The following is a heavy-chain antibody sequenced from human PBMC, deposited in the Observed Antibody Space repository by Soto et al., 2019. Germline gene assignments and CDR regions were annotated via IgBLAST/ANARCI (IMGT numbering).Heavy chain of an antibody. CDR1: GYTLTELS. Sequence: ASVKVSCKVSGYTLTELSMHWVRQAPGKGLEWMGGFDPEDGETIYAQKFQGRVTMTEDTSTDTAYMELSSLRSEDTAVYYCATKLSDSSGYYSEYYFDYWGQGTLVTVSS. CDR2: FDPEDGET. D-gene: IGHD3-22*01. V-gene: IGHV1-24*01. CDR3: ATKLSDSSGYYSEYYFDY. J-gene: IGHJ4*02.